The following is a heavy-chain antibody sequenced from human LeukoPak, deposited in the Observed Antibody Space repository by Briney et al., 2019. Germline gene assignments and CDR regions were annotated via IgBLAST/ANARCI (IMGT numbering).Heavy chain of an antibody. CDR1: GFTFSSYG. CDR2: ISYDGSNK. CDR3: AKEWLATFDY. J-gene: IGHJ4*02. D-gene: IGHD6-19*01. V-gene: IGHV3-30*18. Sequence: GGSLRLSCAASGFTFSSYGMHWVRQAPGKGLEWVAVISYDGSNKYYADSVKGRFTISRDNSKNTLYLQMNSLRAEDTAVYYCAKEWLATFDYWGQGTLVTVSS.